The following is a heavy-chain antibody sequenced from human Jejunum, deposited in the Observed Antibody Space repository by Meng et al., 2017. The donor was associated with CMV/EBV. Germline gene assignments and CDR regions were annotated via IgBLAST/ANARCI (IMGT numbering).Heavy chain of an antibody. J-gene: IGHJ4*02. CDR2: IYFGGST. CDR1: GGSISNHY. V-gene: IGHV4-4*07. D-gene: IGHD5-12*01. CDR3: ARENSGYDY. Sequence: QVRREESGQVLLTPSETLSITCSVSGGSISNHYWSWIRQPAGKGLEWIGRIYFGGSTHYNPSLKSRVTMSVDTSKNQFSLKLSSVTAADTAVYYCARENSGYDYWGQGTLVTVSS.